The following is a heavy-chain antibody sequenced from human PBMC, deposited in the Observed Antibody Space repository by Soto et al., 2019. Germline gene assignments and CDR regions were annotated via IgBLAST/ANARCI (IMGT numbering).Heavy chain of an antibody. CDR1: GYTFTSSY. J-gene: IGHJ4*02. D-gene: IGHD4-17*01. CDR3: ARLGFVDYGDYTTDY. Sequence: ASVKVSCKASGYTFTSSYIHWVRQAPGQGLEWMGIINPTGGSTTYAQKFQGRVTMTTDTATSTAYMELSSLRSEDTAVYYCARLGFVDYGDYTTDYWGQGTLVTVSS. CDR2: INPTGGST. V-gene: IGHV1-46*01.